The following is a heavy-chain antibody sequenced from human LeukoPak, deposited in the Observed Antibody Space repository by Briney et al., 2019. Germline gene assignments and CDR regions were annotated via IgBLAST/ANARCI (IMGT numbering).Heavy chain of an antibody. Sequence: PGGSLRLSCAASGFIFSNYAMSWVRQAPGKGLEWVSVISGSGGSTYYADSVKGRFTISRDNSKNTLYLHMNSLRVEDTAVYYCAKGTGYCTDGVCSHLPNWFDPWGQGTLVTVSS. CDR3: AKGTGYCTDGVCSHLPNWFDP. CDR2: ISGSGGST. D-gene: IGHD2-8*01. CDR1: GFIFSNYA. V-gene: IGHV3-23*01. J-gene: IGHJ5*02.